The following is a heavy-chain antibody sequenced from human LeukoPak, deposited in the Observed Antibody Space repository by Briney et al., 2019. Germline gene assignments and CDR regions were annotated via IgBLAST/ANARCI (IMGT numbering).Heavy chain of an antibody. D-gene: IGHD6-6*01. CDR2: ISWNSGSI. Sequence: GGSLRLSCAASGFTFDDYAMHWVRQAPGKGLEWVSGISWNSGSIGYADSVKGRFTISRDNAKNSLYLQMNSLRAEDMALYYCAKDRSSIARYGMDVWGQGTTVTVSS. CDR1: GFTFDDYA. V-gene: IGHV3-9*03. CDR3: AKDRSSIARYGMDV. J-gene: IGHJ6*02.